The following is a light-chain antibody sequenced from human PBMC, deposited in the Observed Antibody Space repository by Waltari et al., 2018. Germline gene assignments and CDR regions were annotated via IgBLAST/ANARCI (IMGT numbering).Light chain of an antibody. Sequence: QSVLTQPPSASVAPGQRVTISCSGSSSNIGSNIVNWYQQVPGTTPKLLNYRNGQGPTGVPDRFSGSRSGTSASLAISGLRSDDEADYFCASWDDSLNGRWEFGGGTKVTVI. V-gene: IGLV1-44*01. J-gene: IGLJ2*01. CDR1: SSNIGSNI. CDR2: RNG. CDR3: ASWDDSLNGRWE.